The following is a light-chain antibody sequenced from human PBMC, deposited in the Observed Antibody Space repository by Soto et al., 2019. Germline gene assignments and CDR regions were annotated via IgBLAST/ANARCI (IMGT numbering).Light chain of an antibody. CDR3: AAWDASLDGGV. V-gene: IGLV1-44*01. CDR2: SNN. Sequence: QSVLTQPPSASGTPGQRVTISCSGSSSNIGSNTVNWYQQLPGTAPKLLIYSNNQRPSGVPDRFSGSKSGTSASLAISGRQSEDEADYYCAAWDASLDGGVFGTGTKVTVL. J-gene: IGLJ1*01. CDR1: SSNIGSNT.